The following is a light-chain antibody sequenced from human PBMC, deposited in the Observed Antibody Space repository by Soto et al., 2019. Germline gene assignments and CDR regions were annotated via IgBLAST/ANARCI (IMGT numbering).Light chain of an antibody. V-gene: IGKV3-20*01. J-gene: IGKJ2*01. CDR3: QQYGSRTYT. CDR2: GAS. Sequence: EIVLTQSPGTLSLSPGERATLSCRANQSVSSSYLAWYQQKPGQAPRLLIYGASSRATGIPDRFSGSGSGTDFTLTISRLEPEDFAVYYCQQYGSRTYTFGQGTKLEI. CDR1: QSVSSSY.